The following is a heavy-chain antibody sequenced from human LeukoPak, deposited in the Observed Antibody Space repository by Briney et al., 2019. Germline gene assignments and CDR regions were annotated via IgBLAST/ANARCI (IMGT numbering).Heavy chain of an antibody. D-gene: IGHD2-8*01. Sequence: ASVKVSCKASGYTYTSYDINWVRQGTGQGLEWIGWMNPNSGYTGYAQKFRDRVTMTWNTSISTAYMELTSLRSEDTAVYYCARGGLMGFRSYFYGMDVWGQGTTVTVSS. V-gene: IGHV1-8*01. CDR1: GYTYTSYD. CDR3: ARGGLMGFRSYFYGMDV. J-gene: IGHJ6*02. CDR2: MNPNSGYT.